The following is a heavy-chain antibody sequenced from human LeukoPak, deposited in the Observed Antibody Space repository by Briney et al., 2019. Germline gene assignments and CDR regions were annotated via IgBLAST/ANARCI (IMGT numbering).Heavy chain of an antibody. V-gene: IGHV4-31*03. J-gene: IGHJ4*02. CDR2: IHSNGRS. CDR3: ARVSSTDGSCNFDY. D-gene: IGHD2/OR15-2a*01. CDR1: GGSISSGGHY. Sequence: SETLSLTCTVSGGSISSGGHYWSCIRQHPGKGLEWIGFIHSNGRSYYIPSLRSRVIMSRDTSANQFSLNLSSVTAADTAVYYCARVSSTDGSCNFDYWGQGTLVNVSS.